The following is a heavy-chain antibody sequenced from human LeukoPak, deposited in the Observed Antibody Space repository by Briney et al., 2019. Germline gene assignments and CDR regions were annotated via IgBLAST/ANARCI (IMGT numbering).Heavy chain of an antibody. Sequence: SVKVSCKASGGTFSSYAISWVRQAPGQGLEWMGGIIPIFGTANYAQKFQGRVTITADTSRDTVYMELSSLRSEDTAVYYCATEGKIVRGVYTDYWGQGTLVTVSS. CDR1: GGTFSSYA. CDR2: IIPIFGTA. CDR3: ATEGKIVRGVYTDY. D-gene: IGHD3-10*02. J-gene: IGHJ4*02. V-gene: IGHV1-69*06.